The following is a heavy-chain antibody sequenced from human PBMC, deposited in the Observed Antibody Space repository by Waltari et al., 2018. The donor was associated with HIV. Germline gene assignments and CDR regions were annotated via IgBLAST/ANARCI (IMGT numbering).Heavy chain of an antibody. J-gene: IGHJ4*02. CDR1: GFTFSNAW. CDR2: IKSKPDGGTT. V-gene: IGHV3-15*01. Sequence: EVQLVESGGGLVKPGGSLRLSCAASGFTFSNAWMSWVRQAPGKGLEWVGRIKSKPDGGTTDYAAPVKGRFTISRDDSKNTLYLQMNSLKTEDTAVYYCTTEPSLEWELGYWGQGTLVTVSS. D-gene: IGHD1-26*01. CDR3: TTEPSLEWELGY.